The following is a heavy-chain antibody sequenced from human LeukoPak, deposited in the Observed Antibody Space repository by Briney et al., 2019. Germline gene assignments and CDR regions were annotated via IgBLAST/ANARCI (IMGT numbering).Heavy chain of an antibody. CDR1: GFPFSSYE. J-gene: IGHJ4*02. CDR3: ARGTGLDY. D-gene: IGHD1-14*01. Sequence: GGSLRLSCAASGFPFSSYEMNWVRQAPGKGLEWVSYISSSGDSIYYADSVKGRFTVSRDNAKKSLYLHMNSLRDDDTAVYYCARGTGLDYWGQGTLVTVSS. V-gene: IGHV3-48*03. CDR2: ISSSGDSI.